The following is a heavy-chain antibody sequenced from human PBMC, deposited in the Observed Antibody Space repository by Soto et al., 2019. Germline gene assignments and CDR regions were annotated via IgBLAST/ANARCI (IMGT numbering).Heavy chain of an antibody. Sequence: KTSETLSLTCAVSGGSISSGGYSWSWIRQPPGKGLEWIGYIYHSGSTYYNPSLKSRVTISVDRSKNQFSLKLSSVTAADTAVYYCARILPYYGSGSSVFDYWGQGTLVTVSS. CDR2: IYHSGST. V-gene: IGHV4-30-2*01. CDR1: GGSISSGGYS. J-gene: IGHJ4*02. CDR3: ARILPYYGSGSSVFDY. D-gene: IGHD3-10*01.